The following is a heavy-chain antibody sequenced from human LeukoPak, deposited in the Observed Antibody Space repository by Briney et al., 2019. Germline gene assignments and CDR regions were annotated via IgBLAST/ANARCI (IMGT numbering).Heavy chain of an antibody. CDR3: ASFSGRQPAYGWFDP. J-gene: IGHJ5*02. V-gene: IGHV1-69*13. CDR2: IIPTFGTA. D-gene: IGHD6-19*01. Sequence: SVKVSCKASGYTFTSYDINWVRQAPGQGLEWMGGIIPTFGTANYAQKFQGRVTITADESTSTAYMELSSRRSEDTAVYYCASFSGRQPAYGWFDPWGQGTLVTVSS. CDR1: GYTFTSYD.